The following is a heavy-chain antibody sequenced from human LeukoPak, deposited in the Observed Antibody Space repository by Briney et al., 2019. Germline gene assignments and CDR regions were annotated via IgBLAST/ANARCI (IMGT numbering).Heavy chain of an antibody. V-gene: IGHV4-61*02. J-gene: IGHJ6*03. CDR2: IYTSGST. CDR3: AREASGVGYYDSSGPIDYYYYMDV. D-gene: IGHD3-22*01. Sequence: PSETLSLTCTVSGGSISSGSYYWSWIRQPAGKGLEWIGRIYTSGSTNYNPSLKSRVTMSVDTSKNQFSLKLSSVTAADTAVYYCAREASGVGYYDSSGPIDYYYYMDVWGKGTTVTISS. CDR1: GGSISSGSYY.